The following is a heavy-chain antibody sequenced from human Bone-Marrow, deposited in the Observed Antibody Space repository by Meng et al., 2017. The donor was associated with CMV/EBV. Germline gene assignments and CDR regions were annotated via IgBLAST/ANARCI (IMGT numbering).Heavy chain of an antibody. Sequence: GESLKISCVASGFKFSTYWMDWVRQAPGKGLEWVANIKHDGSDKYYVDSVKGRFTISRDNDKNSVHVQMNSLRAEDAAVYYCARALKPFDSWSVYYLYYAIDVWGQGTTVTVSS. J-gene: IGHJ6*02. V-gene: IGHV3-7*01. CDR3: ARALKPFDSWSVYYLYYAIDV. D-gene: IGHD3-3*01. CDR2: IKHDGSDK. CDR1: GFKFSTYW.